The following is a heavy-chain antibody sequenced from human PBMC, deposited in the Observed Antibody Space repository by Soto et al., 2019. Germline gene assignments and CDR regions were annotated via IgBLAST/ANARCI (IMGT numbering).Heavy chain of an antibody. CDR1: GFTFSSYA. J-gene: IGHJ4*02. Sequence: QVQLVESGGGVVQPGRSLRLSCAASGFTFSSYAMHWVRQAPGKGLEWVGVISYDGSNKYYADSVKGRFTISRDNSKNTLYRQMDSVRGEDTAVYYCGREEGGKYSSSSNDYWGQGTLVIVSS. D-gene: IGHD6-6*01. CDR3: GREEGGKYSSSSNDY. CDR2: ISYDGSNK. V-gene: IGHV3-30-3*01.